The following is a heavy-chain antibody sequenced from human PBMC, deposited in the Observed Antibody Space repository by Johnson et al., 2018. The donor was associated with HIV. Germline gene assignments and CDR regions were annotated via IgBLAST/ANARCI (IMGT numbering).Heavy chain of an antibody. CDR1: GLTFRSSA. CDR2: IYSGGVT. J-gene: IGHJ3*02. D-gene: IGHD1-7*01. V-gene: IGHV3-23*03. Sequence: VQLVESGGGLVQPGGSLRLSCAASGLTFRSSAMRWVRQAPGKGLEWVSIIYSGGVTNYADSVKGRFTISRDNSKNTLYLQMNSLRAEDTAVYYCARDRAWNYEGAFDIWGQGTMVTVSS. CDR3: ARDRAWNYEGAFDI.